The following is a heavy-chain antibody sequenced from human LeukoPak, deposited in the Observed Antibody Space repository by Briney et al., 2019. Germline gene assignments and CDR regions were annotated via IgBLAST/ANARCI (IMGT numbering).Heavy chain of an antibody. CDR3: ATHFTYYYDSSGYRYFDY. Sequence: SETLSLTCTVSGGSISSSSYYWGWIRQPPGKGLEWIGSINYSGSTYYNPSLKSRVTISVDTSKNQFSLKLSSVTAADTAVYYCATHFTYYYDSSGYRYFDYWGQGTVVTVSS. D-gene: IGHD3-22*01. CDR1: GGSISSSSYY. J-gene: IGHJ4*02. CDR2: INYSGST. V-gene: IGHV4-39*01.